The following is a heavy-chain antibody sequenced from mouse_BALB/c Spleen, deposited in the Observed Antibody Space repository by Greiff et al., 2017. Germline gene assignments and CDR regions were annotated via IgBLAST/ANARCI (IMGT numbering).Heavy chain of an antibody. CDR3: ARFTTATHYFDY. CDR2: IWGDGST. D-gene: IGHD1-2*01. V-gene: IGHV2-6-7*01. Sequence: VQLQESGPGLVAPSQSLSITCTVSGFSFTGYGVNWVRQPPGKGLEWLGMIWGDGSTDYNSALKSRLSTSKDNSKSHGFLKMNSLQTDDTARYYWARFTTATHYFDYWGQGTTLTVSS. J-gene: IGHJ2*01. CDR1: GFSFTGYG.